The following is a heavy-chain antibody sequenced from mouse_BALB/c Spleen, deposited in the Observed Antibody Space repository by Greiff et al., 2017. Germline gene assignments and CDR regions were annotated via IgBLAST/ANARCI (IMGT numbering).Heavy chain of an antibody. CDR2: ISSGGSYT. CDR3: ARQDGYYFFDY. CDR1: GFTFSSYG. J-gene: IGHJ2*01. D-gene: IGHD2-3*01. V-gene: IGHV5-6*01. Sequence: DVHLVESGGDLVKPGGSLKLSCAASGFTFSSYGMSWVRQTPDKRLEWVATISSGGSYTYYPDSVKGRFTISRDNAKNTLYLQMSSLRSEDTAMYYCARQDGYYFFDYWGQGTTLTVSS.